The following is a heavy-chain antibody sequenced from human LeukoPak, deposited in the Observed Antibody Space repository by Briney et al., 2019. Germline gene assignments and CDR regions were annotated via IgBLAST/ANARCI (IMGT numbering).Heavy chain of an antibody. Sequence: GGSLRLSCAASGFTFSNHEMNWVRQAPGKGLEWLSYISNSGTTIYYADSVKGRFTVSRDNAKNSLYLQMNSLRAEDTGLYYCAREGAGIMVRGVILDYWGQGALVTVSS. J-gene: IGHJ4*02. CDR2: ISNSGTTI. CDR1: GFTFSNHE. CDR3: AREGAGIMVRGVILDY. D-gene: IGHD3-10*01. V-gene: IGHV3-48*03.